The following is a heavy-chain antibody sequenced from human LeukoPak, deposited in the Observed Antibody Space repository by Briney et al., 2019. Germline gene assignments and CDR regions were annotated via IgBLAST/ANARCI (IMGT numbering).Heavy chain of an antibody. D-gene: IGHD2-21*02. V-gene: IGHV3-48*03. CDR2: ITSSGGIT. CDR1: GFTFNSHE. J-gene: IGHJ5*02. CDR3: AGERNCGGDCYQGSWFDP. Sequence: GGSLRLSCAASGFTFNSHEMHWVRQAPGEGLEWVSYITSSGGITYYADSVKGRFTVSRDNAKNSLFLQMNSLRAEDTALYYCAGERNCGGDCYQGSWFDPWGQGTLVTVSS.